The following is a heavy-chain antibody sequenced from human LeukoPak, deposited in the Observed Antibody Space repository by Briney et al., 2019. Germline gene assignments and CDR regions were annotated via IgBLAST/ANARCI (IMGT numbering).Heavy chain of an antibody. D-gene: IGHD7-27*01. CDR1: GVTFSTFW. CDR3: AEQGTE. CDR2: INQDGSEK. V-gene: IGHV3-7*01. Sequence: QPEGSLRLSCAASGVTFSTFWMDWVRQAPGKGLEWVANINQDGSEKYYMDSVKGRFTISRDNAKNSLYLQMNSLRAEDTAVYYCAEQGTEWGQGTLVTVSS. J-gene: IGHJ4*02.